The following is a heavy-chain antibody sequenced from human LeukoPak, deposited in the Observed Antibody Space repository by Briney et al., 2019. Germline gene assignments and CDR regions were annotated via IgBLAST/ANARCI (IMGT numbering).Heavy chain of an antibody. J-gene: IGHJ4*02. V-gene: IGHV3-64D*06. CDR3: ARRIKQQLDY. CDR1: GFTFSSYA. CDR2: ISSNGGST. D-gene: IGHD6-13*01. Sequence: GGSLRLSCSASGFTFSSYAMHWVRQAPGKGLEYVSAISSNGGSTYYADSVKGRFTISRDNSKNTLYLQMSSLSAEDTAVYYCARRIKQQLDYWGQGTLVTVSS.